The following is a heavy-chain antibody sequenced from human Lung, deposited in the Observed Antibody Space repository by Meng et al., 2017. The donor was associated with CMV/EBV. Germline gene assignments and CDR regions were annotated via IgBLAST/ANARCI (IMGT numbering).Heavy chain of an antibody. CDR3: ARLFHTSLGTNYYYGMDV. V-gene: IGHV1-2*02. D-gene: IGHD3-10*01. J-gene: IGHJ6*02. CDR2: INPNSGDT. CDR1: TLTGYD. Sequence: TLTGYDMHWVRQAPGQGLEWMGWINPNSGDTKYAQKFQGRVTLTKDTSISTAYMELSRLKSDDTAVFFCARLFHTSLGTNYYYGMDVWGQGTTVTVSS.